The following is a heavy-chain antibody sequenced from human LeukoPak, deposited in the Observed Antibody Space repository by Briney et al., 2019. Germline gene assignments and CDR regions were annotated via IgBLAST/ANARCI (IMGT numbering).Heavy chain of an antibody. CDR3: AGQRSGYDFDH. CDR1: GFIFSSYS. D-gene: IGHD5-12*01. J-gene: IGHJ4*02. V-gene: IGHV3-48*01. CDR2: ISTTNTI. Sequence: GGSLRLSCAASGFIFSSYSMNWVRQAPGKGLEWVSYISTTNTIYYRDSVKGRFTISRDNAKNLLYLQMNSLRAEDTAVYYCAGQRSGYDFDHWGKGTPVTVSS.